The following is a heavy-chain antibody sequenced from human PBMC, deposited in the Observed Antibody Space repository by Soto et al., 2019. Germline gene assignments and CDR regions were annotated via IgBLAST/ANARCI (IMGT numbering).Heavy chain of an antibody. D-gene: IGHD3-3*01. V-gene: IGHV1-8*01. Sequence: SVKVSCKASGYTFTSYDINWVRQATGQGLEWMGWMNPNSGNTGYAQKFQGRVTMTRNTSISTAYMELSSLRSEDTAVYYCARAPFLRGAALFDYWGQGTLVTVSS. CDR3: ARAPFLRGAALFDY. J-gene: IGHJ4*02. CDR1: GYTFTSYD. CDR2: MNPNSGNT.